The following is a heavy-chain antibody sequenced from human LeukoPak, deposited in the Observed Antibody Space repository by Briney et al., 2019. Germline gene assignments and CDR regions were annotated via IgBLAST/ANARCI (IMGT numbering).Heavy chain of an antibody. J-gene: IGHJ4*02. D-gene: IGHD3-10*01. Sequence: PGRSLRLSCAASGFTFSSYGMHWVRQAPGKGLEWVAVISYDGSNKYYADSVKGRFTISRDNSKNTLYLQMNSLRAEDTAVYYCACITMVRGVTNSEGWGQGTLVTVS. CDR1: GFTFSSYG. CDR3: ACITMVRGVTNSEG. CDR2: ISYDGSNK. V-gene: IGHV3-30*03.